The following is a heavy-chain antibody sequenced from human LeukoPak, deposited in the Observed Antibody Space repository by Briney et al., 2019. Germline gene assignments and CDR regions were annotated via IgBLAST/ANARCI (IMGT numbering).Heavy chain of an antibody. J-gene: IGHJ4*02. D-gene: IGHD2-21*02. CDR1: GFTFSDYA. Sequence: PGASLRLSCAASGFTFSDYAMNWVRQAPRKGPEWLSSLGGNNIHTKSADFVKGRFTISRDNSKNMLYLQMNSLRAEDTAVYYCARAMAYCGDDCYERGYYFDNWGQGTQVTVSS. CDR2: LGGNNIHT. V-gene: IGHV3-23*01. CDR3: ARAMAYCGDDCYERGYYFDN.